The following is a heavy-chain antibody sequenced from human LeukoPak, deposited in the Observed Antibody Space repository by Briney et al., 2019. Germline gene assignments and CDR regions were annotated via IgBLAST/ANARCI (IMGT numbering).Heavy chain of an antibody. CDR3: TRRAARWQFDL. CDR1: GFNFDDYA. CDR2: INWKTGNG. J-gene: IGHJ2*01. V-gene: IGHV3-9*01. D-gene: IGHD5-24*01. Sequence: GGSLRLSCAVSGFNFDDYAMPWVRQAPGRGLEWVSGINWKTGNGIYADSVKGRFTISRDNAKNSLYLQMSSLRAEDTALYYCTRRAARWQFDLWGRGTLLTVSS.